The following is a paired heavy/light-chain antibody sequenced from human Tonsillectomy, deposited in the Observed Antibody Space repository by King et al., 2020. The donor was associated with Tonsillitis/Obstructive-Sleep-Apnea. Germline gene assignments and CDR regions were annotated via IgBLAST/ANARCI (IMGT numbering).Light chain of an antibody. CDR3: QQYNNWPPNT. J-gene: IGKJ2*01. CDR1: QSVSSN. Sequence: EIVMTQSPATLSVSPGERATLSCRASQSVSSNLAWYQQKPGQAPRLLIYGASTRATGIPARFSGSGSGTEFTLTISSLQSEDFAVYFCQQYNNWPPNTFGQGTKLEIK. CDR2: GAS. V-gene: IGKV3-15*01.
Heavy chain of an antibody. Sequence: QVQLVQSGAEVKKPGSSVKVSCKASGGSFSSYAISWVRQAPGQGLEWMGGIIPIFGTANYAQKFQGRVTITADESTSTAYMELSSLRSEDTAVYYCARGGQVVSSRGYYYYYMDVWGKGTTVTVSS. CDR2: IIPIFGTA. CDR1: GGSFSSYA. V-gene: IGHV1-69*12. D-gene: IGHD3-10*01. J-gene: IGHJ6*03. CDR3: ARGGQVVSSRGYYYYYMDV.